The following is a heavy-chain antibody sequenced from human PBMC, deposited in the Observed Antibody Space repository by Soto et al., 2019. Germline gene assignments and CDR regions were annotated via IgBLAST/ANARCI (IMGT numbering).Heavy chain of an antibody. Sequence: SETLSLTCTVSGGSISSSSYYWGWIRQPPGKGLEWIGSIYYSGSTYYNPSLKSRVTISVDTSKNQFSLKLSSVTAADTAVYYCARDLRSGYIDYWGQGNLVTVSS. J-gene: IGHJ4*02. CDR1: GGSISSSSYY. D-gene: IGHD2-2*02. CDR3: ARDLRSGYIDY. CDR2: IYYSGST. V-gene: IGHV4-39*02.